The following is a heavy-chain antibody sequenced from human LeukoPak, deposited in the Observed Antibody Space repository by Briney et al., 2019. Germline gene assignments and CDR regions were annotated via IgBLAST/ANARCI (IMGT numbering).Heavy chain of an antibody. CDR2: ISAYNGNT. J-gene: IGHJ4*02. Sequence: GASVKVSCKASGYTFTSYGISWVRQAPGQGLEWMGWISAYNGNTNYAQKLQGRATMTTDTSTSTAYMELRSLRSDDTAVYYCARDLGIAVAGPFDYWGQGTLVTVSS. V-gene: IGHV1-18*01. CDR3: ARDLGIAVAGPFDY. CDR1: GYTFTSYG. D-gene: IGHD6-19*01.